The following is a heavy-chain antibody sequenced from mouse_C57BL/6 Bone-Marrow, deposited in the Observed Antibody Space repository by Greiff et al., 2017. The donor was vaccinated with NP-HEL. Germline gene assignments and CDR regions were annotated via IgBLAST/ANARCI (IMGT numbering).Heavy chain of an antibody. CDR3: ARVGYDYDGTPYFDG. D-gene: IGHD2-4*01. CDR2: ISDGGSYT. J-gene: IGHJ2*01. CDR1: GFTFSSYA. V-gene: IGHV5-4*01. Sequence: DVHLVESGGGLVKPGGSLKLSCAASGFTFSSYAMSWVRQTPEQGLEWVATISDGGSYTYYPDNVKGRFTISRDNAKNNLYLQMSQLKSEDTAMYYGARVGYDYDGTPYFDGWGQGTTLTVAS.